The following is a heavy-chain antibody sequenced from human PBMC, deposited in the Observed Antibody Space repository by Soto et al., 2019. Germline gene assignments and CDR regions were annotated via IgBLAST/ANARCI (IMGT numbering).Heavy chain of an antibody. Sequence: PGGSLRLSCAASGFTLSSYSMNWVRQAPGKGLEWVSYISSSSSTIYYADSVKGRFTISRDNAKNSLYLQMNSMRDEDTAVYYGASDLGRGGRKYYGSGSYYNVVWYYYYGMDVWGQGTTVTVSS. CDR2: ISSSSSTI. D-gene: IGHD3-10*01. CDR3: ASDLGRGGRKYYGSGSYYNVVWYYYYGMDV. V-gene: IGHV3-48*02. J-gene: IGHJ6*02. CDR1: GFTLSSYS.